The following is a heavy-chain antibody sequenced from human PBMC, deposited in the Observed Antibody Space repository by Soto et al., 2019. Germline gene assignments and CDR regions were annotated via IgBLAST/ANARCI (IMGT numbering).Heavy chain of an antibody. V-gene: IGHV3-74*01. D-gene: IGHD6-19*01. CDR1: GFTFSDYW. CDR3: AKDRRYSSGWEPGDYFDY. Sequence: PGGSLRLSCAASGFTFSDYWMNWVRQAPGKGLVWVSRIDSDGSSTSYADSVKGRFTISRDNSKNTLYLQMNSLRAEDTAVYYCAKDRRYSSGWEPGDYFDYWGQGTLVTVSS. J-gene: IGHJ4*02. CDR2: IDSDGSST.